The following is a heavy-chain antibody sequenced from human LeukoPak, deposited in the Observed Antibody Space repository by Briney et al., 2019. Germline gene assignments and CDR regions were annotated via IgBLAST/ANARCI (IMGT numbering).Heavy chain of an antibody. J-gene: IGHJ6*02. CDR2: TYYRSKWYN. D-gene: IGHD6-19*01. CDR3: AKSSGWYPYYYYGMDV. CDR1: GDTFSSNSAA. Sequence: TSQTLSLTCAISGDTFSSNSAAWNWIRQSPSRGLEWLGRTYYRSKWYNDYAVSVKSRITINPDTSKNQFSLQLNSVTPEDTAVYYCAKSSGWYPYYYYGMDVWGQGTTVTVSS. V-gene: IGHV6-1*01.